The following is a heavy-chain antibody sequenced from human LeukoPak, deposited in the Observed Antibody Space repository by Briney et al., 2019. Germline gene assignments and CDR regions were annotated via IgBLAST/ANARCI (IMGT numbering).Heavy chain of an antibody. Sequence: GGSLRLSCVGSGFTFSSHWTSWVRQAPGKGLEWVANIKQDGSEVDYVDSVKGRFTISRDNAKNSLFLRMNSLRAEDTAVYYCERAFIWGQGTLVSVSS. CDR2: IKQDGSEV. D-gene: IGHD3-10*01. J-gene: IGHJ4*02. CDR1: GFTFSSHW. CDR3: ERAFI. V-gene: IGHV3-7*05.